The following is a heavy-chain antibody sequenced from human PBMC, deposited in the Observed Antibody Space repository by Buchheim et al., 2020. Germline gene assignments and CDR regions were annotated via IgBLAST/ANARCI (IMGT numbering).Heavy chain of an antibody. J-gene: IGHJ6*02. V-gene: IGHV3-30*04. Sequence: QVQLVESGGGVVQPGRSLRLSCAASGFTFSSYAMHWVRQAPGKGLEWVAVISYDGSNKYYADSVKGRFTISRDNSKNTLYLQMNSLRAEDTAVYYCARTNYYYGMDVWGQGTT. CDR2: ISYDGSNK. CDR3: ARTNYYYGMDV. CDR1: GFTFSSYA.